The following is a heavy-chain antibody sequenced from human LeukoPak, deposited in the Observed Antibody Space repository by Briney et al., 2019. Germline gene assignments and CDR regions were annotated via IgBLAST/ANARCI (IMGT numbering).Heavy chain of an antibody. CDR1: GFTFSSYA. J-gene: IGHJ4*02. Sequence: QSGGSETLFCAASGFTFSSYAMSWVRQAPGKGLEWVSAITTNGVNTYYTDSVKGRFTISRDNSMNTLYLQMNSLRAEDTAVYYCAKESLGYFDYWGQEPGDPVSS. CDR3: AKESLGYFDY. D-gene: IGHD7-27*01. V-gene: IGHV3-23*01. CDR2: ITTNGVNT.